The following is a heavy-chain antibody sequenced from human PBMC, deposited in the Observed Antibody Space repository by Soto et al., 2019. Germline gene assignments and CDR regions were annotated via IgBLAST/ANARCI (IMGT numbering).Heavy chain of an antibody. CDR3: ARESEDLTSNFDY. Sequence: PGGSLRLSCAASGFTFTRYSMNWVRQAPGKGLEWVSSISSTTNYIYYGDSMKGRFTISRDDAKNSLYLEMNSLRAEDTAVYYCARESEDLTSNFDYWGQGTLVTVSS. CDR2: ISSTTNYI. J-gene: IGHJ4*02. CDR1: GFTFTRYS. V-gene: IGHV3-21*06.